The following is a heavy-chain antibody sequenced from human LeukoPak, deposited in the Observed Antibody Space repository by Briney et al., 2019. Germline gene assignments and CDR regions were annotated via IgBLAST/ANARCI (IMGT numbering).Heavy chain of an antibody. V-gene: IGHV3-30*04. Sequence: PGGSLRLSCGASGFPFDGYALHWVRQAPGKGLEWVALISYNGNIIEYADSVKGRFTTSRDNSKNTLFLLMNSLTREDTAVYYCARGVEVVAADVFDHWGQGSLVTVSS. J-gene: IGHJ4*02. CDR1: GFPFDGYA. CDR2: ISYNGNII. CDR3: ARGVEVVAADVFDH. D-gene: IGHD2-2*01.